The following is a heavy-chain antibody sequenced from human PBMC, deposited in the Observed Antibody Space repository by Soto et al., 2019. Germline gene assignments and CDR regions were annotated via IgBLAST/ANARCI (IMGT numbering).Heavy chain of an antibody. D-gene: IGHD3-3*01. CDR3: ARDRRDYDFWSGYYASNFDY. Sequence: ASVKVSCKASGGTFSSYAISWVRQAPGQGLEWMGGIIPIFGTANYAQKFQGRVTITADESTSTAYMELSSLRSEDTAVYYCARDRRDYDFWSGYYASNFDYWG. CDR1: GGTFSSYA. V-gene: IGHV1-69*13. J-gene: IGHJ4*01. CDR2: IIPIFGTA.